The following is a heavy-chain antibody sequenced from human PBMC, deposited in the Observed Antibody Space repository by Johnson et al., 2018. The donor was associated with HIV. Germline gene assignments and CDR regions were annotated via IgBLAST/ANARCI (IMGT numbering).Heavy chain of an antibody. V-gene: IGHV3-11*04. CDR1: GFTFSDYY. Sequence: QMQLVESGGGLVNPGGSLRLSCAASGFTFSDYYMSWIRQTPGKGLEWVSYISSSGTTVYYADSVKGRFSISRDNAKHSLSLHMNSLRADDTAVYYCARPRGYSGYDYYLDAFDIWGQGTMVTVSS. D-gene: IGHD5-12*01. CDR3: ARPRGYSGYDYYLDAFDI. CDR2: ISSSGTTV. J-gene: IGHJ3*02.